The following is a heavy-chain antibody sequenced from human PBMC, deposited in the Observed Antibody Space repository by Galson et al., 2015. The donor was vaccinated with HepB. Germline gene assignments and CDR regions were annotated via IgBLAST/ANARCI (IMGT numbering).Heavy chain of an antibody. V-gene: IGHV3-23*01. D-gene: IGHD3-10*01. Sequence: SLRLSCAASGFTFSSYAMSWVRQAPGKGLEWVSAISGSGGSTYYADSVKGRFTISRDNSKNTLYLQMNSLRAEDTAVYYCAKDLQKILGVVRGVTWFDPWGQGTLVTVSS. CDR1: GFTFSSYA. CDR3: AKDLQKILGVVRGVTWFDP. J-gene: IGHJ5*02. CDR2: ISGSGGST.